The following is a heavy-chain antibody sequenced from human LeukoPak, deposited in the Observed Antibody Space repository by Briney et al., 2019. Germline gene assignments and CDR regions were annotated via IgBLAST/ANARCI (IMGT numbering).Heavy chain of an antibody. CDR2: ISYDGSNK. V-gene: IGHV3-30-3*01. J-gene: IGHJ4*02. D-gene: IGHD5-24*01. CDR1: GFTFSSYA. CDR3: ARDTSFNGERLHFIDY. Sequence: PGWSLRLSCAASGFTFSSYAMHWLRQAPGKGLEWVAVISYDGSNKYYADSVKGRFTISRDNSKNTLYLQMNSLRAEDTAVYYCARDTSFNGERLHFIDYWGQGTLVTVSS.